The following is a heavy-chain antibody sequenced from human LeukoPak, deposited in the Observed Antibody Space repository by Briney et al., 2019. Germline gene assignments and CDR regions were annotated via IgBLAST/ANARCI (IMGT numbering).Heavy chain of an antibody. D-gene: IGHD3-10*01. V-gene: IGHV3-66*01. CDR2: IYSGGST. CDR3: ARDLSYYGSGRPRRHQYYFDY. CDR1: GFTVSSNY. J-gene: IGHJ4*02. Sequence: GGSLRLSCAASGFTVSSNYMSWVRQAPGKGLEWVSVIYSGGSTYYADSVKDRFTVSRDNSKNTLYLQMNSLRAEDTAVYYCARDLSYYGSGRPRRHQYYFDYWGQGTLVTVSS.